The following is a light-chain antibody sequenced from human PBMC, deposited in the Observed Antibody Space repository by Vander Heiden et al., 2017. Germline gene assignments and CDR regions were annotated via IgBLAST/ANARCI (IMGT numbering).Light chain of an antibody. CDR2: EVT. Sequence: QSALTQPPSASGSPGQSVAISCTGTSSDVADYKYVSWYQQPPGKAPKLMIYEVTKRPSGVPDRFSGSKSGNTASLTVSGLQAEDEADYYCSSYVGSNNYVFGTGTKVTVL. V-gene: IGLV2-8*01. J-gene: IGLJ1*01. CDR1: SSDVADYKY. CDR3: SSYVGSNNYV.